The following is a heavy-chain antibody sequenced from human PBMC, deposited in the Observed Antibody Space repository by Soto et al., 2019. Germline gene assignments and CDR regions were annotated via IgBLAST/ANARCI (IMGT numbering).Heavy chain of an antibody. CDR1: GFTFSNNV. CDR2: ISYDGSNK. V-gene: IGHV3-30-3*01. Sequence: QVQLVESGGGVVQPGTSLRLSCAASGFTFSNNVMHWVRQAPGKGLEWVAVISYDGSNKYYADSVKGRFTISRDTSKNTLYLQMNILRAEDTAVYYCARAGSSPPSYYDMDVWGQGTTVTVSS. J-gene: IGHJ6*02. CDR3: ARAGSSPPSYYDMDV. D-gene: IGHD6-25*01.